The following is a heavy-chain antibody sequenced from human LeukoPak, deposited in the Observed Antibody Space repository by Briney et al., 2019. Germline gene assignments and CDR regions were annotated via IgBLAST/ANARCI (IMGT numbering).Heavy chain of an antibody. CDR3: AREGVAAAGTN. Sequence: SETLSLTCTVSGGSISSYYWSWIRQPPRKGLEWIGYIYYSGSTNYNPSLKSRVTISVDTSKNQFSLKLSSVTAADTAVYYCAREGVAAAGTNWGQGTLVTVSS. CDR1: GGSISSYY. CDR2: IYYSGST. V-gene: IGHV4-59*01. D-gene: IGHD6-13*01. J-gene: IGHJ4*02.